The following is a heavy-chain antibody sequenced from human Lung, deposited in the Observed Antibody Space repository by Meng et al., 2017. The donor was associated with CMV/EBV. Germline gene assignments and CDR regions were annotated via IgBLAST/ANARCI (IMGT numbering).Heavy chain of an antibody. Sequence: LXXAVSGGCISSSSWWSWVRQPPGKGLEWIGEIHHSGRTKYNPSLKSRVIISVDKSKNQFTLNLSSVTAADTAVYFCAREYCSATSCYLVASGGMDVXGQGXTVTVSS. CDR3: AREYCSATSCYLVASGGMDV. CDR2: IHHSGRT. D-gene: IGHD2-2*01. CDR1: GGCISSSSW. V-gene: IGHV4-4*01. J-gene: IGHJ6*02.